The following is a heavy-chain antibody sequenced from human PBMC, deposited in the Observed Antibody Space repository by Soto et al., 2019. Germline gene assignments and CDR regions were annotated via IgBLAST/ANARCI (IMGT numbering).Heavy chain of an antibody. J-gene: IGHJ6*02. CDR2: IYYSGST. CDR3: ARKLGSGGYDPNYYYYYGMDV. V-gene: IGHV4-30-4*01. Sequence: SETLSLTCTVSGGSISSGDYYWSWIRQPPGKGLEWIGYIYYSGSTYYNPSLKSRVTISVDTSKNQFSLKLSSVTAADTAVYYCARKLGSGGYDPNYYYYYGMDVWGQGTTVTVSS. D-gene: IGHD5-12*01. CDR1: GGSISSGDYY.